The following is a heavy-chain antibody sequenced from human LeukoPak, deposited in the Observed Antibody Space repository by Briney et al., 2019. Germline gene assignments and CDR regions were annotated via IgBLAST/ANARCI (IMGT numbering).Heavy chain of an antibody. D-gene: IGHD3-3*01. Sequence: TSETLSLTCTVSGGSISSYYWSWIRQPPGKGLEWIGYIYYSGSTNYNPSLKSRVTISVDTSKNQFSLKLSSVTAADTAVYYCARALAGQDFWSGYYSSYYYYMDVWGKGTTVTVSS. CDR1: GGSISSYY. CDR2: IYYSGST. J-gene: IGHJ6*03. V-gene: IGHV4-59*08. CDR3: ARALAGQDFWSGYYSSYYYYMDV.